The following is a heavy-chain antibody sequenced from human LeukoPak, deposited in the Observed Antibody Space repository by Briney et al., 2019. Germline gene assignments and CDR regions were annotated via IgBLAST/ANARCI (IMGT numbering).Heavy chain of an antibody. CDR2: IIPILGIA. Sequence: SVKVSCKASGGTFSSYTISWMRQAPGQGLEWMGRIIPILGIANYAQKFQGRVTITADKSTSTAYMELSSLRSEDTAVYYCARDTTTMVRGVSHLGYWGQGTLVTVSS. V-gene: IGHV1-69*04. D-gene: IGHD3-10*01. J-gene: IGHJ4*02. CDR1: GGTFSSYT. CDR3: ARDTTTMVRGVSHLGY.